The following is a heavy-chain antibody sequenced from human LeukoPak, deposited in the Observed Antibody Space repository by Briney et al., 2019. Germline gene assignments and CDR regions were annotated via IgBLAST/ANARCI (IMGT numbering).Heavy chain of an antibody. D-gene: IGHD6-6*01. CDR1: GGSISSYY. J-gene: IGHJ4*02. CDR2: IYYSGST. CDR3: ARAFSSSSFYFNY. V-gene: IGHV4-59*01. Sequence: SETLSLTCTVSGGSISSYYWTWIRQPPGKGLEWIGYIYYSGSTNYNPSLKSRVTISVDTSKNQFSLKLSSVTAADTAVYYCARAFSSSSFYFNYWGQGTLVTVSS.